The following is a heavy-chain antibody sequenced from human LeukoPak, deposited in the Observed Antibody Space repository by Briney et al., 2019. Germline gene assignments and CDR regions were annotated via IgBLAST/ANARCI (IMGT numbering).Heavy chain of an antibody. J-gene: IGHJ6*04. D-gene: IGHD3-10*01. V-gene: IGHV3-23*01. CDR1: GFTFSSYA. CDR2: ISGSGGST. Sequence: GGSLRLSCSASGFTFSSYAMSGVDQAPGKGLEWVSAISGSGGSTYYAVSVKGRFTISRDNSKNTLYLQMTSLRAEDTAVYYCAKALSTMVRGVNYYYGMDVWGKGTTVTVSS. CDR3: AKALSTMVRGVNYYYGMDV.